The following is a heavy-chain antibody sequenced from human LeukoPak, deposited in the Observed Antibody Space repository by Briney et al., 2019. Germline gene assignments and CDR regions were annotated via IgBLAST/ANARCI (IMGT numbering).Heavy chain of an antibody. CDR2: INPNSGGT. CDR3: ARDSSSWYFVDYYYMDV. Sequence: ASVEVSCKVSGYTFTGYYMHWVRQAPGQGLEWMGWINPNSGGTNYAQKFQGRVTMTRDTSISTAYMELSRLRSDDTAVCYCARDSSSWYFVDYYYMDVWGKGTTVTISS. CDR1: GYTFTGYY. J-gene: IGHJ6*03. D-gene: IGHD6-13*01. V-gene: IGHV1-2*02.